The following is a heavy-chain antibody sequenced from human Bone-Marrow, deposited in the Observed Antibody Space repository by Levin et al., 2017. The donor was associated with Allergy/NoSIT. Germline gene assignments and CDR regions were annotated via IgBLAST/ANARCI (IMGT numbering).Heavy chain of an antibody. CDR2: IGTAGDT. V-gene: IGHV3-13*01. J-gene: IGHJ6*02. D-gene: IGHD3-10*01. Sequence: PGGSLRLSCAASGFTFSSYDMHWVRQATGKGLEWVSAIGTAGDTYYPGSVKGRFTISRENAKNSLYLQMNSLRAGDTAVYYCARGGAGRITMVRGVIITPRLGDYYGMDVWGQGTTVTVSS. CDR1: GFTFSSYD. CDR3: ARGGAGRITMVRGVIITPRLGDYYGMDV.